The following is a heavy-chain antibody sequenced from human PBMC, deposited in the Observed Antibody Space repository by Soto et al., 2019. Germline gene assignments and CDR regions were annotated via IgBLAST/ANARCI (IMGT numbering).Heavy chain of an antibody. D-gene: IGHD6-13*01. V-gene: IGHV6-1*01. CDR3: ARGSSSWYEGAYYYGMDV. CDR2: TYYRSKWYN. Sequence: SQTLSLTCAISGDSVSSNSAAWNWIRQSPSRGLEWLGRTYYRSKWYNDYAESVKSRITINPDTSKNQFSLQLNSVTPEDTAVYYCARGSSSWYEGAYYYGMDVWGQGTTVTVSS. CDR1: GDSVSSNSAA. J-gene: IGHJ6*02.